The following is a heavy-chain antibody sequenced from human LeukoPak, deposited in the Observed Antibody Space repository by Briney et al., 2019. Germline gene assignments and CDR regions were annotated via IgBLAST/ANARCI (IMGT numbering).Heavy chain of an antibody. J-gene: IGHJ4*02. Sequence: SVEVSCKAPGGTFSSYAISWVRQAPGQGLEWMGGIIPIFGTANYAQKFQGRVTITADKSTSTAYMELSSLRSEDTAVYYCATGRHGYSYGNDYWGQETLVTVSS. V-gene: IGHV1-69*06. CDR1: GGTFSSYA. D-gene: IGHD5-18*01. CDR2: IIPIFGTA. CDR3: ATGRHGYSYGNDY.